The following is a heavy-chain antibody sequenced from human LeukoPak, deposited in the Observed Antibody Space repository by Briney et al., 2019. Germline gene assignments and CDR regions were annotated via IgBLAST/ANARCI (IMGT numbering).Heavy chain of an antibody. D-gene: IGHD3-3*01. J-gene: IGHJ5*02. CDR2: ISSSSSTI. Sequence: PGGSLRLSCAASGFTFSSYSMNWVRQAPGKGLEWVSYISSSSSTIYYADSVKGRFTISRDNAKNSLYLQMNSLRAEDTAVYYCASHDPYYDFCSGPNWFDPWGQGTLVTVSS. CDR1: GFTFSSYS. V-gene: IGHV3-48*01. CDR3: ASHDPYYDFCSGPNWFDP.